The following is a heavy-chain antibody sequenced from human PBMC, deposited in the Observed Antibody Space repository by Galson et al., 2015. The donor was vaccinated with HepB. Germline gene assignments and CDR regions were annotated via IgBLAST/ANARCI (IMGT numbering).Heavy chain of an antibody. CDR1: GGSISSYY. D-gene: IGHD2-15*01. CDR2: IYYSGST. CDR3: AGVARGGYYYYYMDV. Sequence: ETLSLTCAVSGGSISSYYWRWIRQPPGKGLEWIGYIYYSGSTNYNPSLKSRVTISVDTSKNQFSLKLSSVTAADTAVYYCAGVARGGYYYYYMDVWGKGTTVTVSS. V-gene: IGHV4-59*01. J-gene: IGHJ6*03.